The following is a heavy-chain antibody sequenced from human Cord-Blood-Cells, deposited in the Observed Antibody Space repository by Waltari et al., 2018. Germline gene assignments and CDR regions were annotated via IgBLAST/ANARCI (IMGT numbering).Heavy chain of an antibody. CDR1: GGSFSGYY. CDR2: INHSGST. CDR3: ARADEETNWGSAAFDI. V-gene: IGHV4-34*01. D-gene: IGHD7-27*01. J-gene: IGHJ3*02. Sequence: QVQLQQWGAGLLKPSETLSLTCAVYGGSFSGYYWSWIRQPPGKGLEWIGEINHSGSTNYNPSLKSRVTISVDTSKNQFSLKLSSVTAADTAVYYCARADEETNWGSAAFDIWGQGTMVTVSS.